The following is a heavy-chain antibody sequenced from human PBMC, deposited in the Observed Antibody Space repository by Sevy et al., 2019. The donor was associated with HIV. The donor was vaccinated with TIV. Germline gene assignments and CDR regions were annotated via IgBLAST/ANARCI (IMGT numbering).Heavy chain of an antibody. CDR2: INEDGTGK. J-gene: IGHJ6*02. D-gene: IGHD2-2*01. V-gene: IGHV3-7*01. CDR3: AIDNATVSRRGLRYYYYGTDV. Sequence: GGSLRLSCAASGFTFSTYWMSWFRQAPGKGLEWVANINEDGTGKFYVDSVKGRFTMSRDNAKISLYLQMNSLRAEDAAVYYCAIDNATVSRRGLRYYYYGTDVWGQGTTVTVSS. CDR1: GFTFSTYW.